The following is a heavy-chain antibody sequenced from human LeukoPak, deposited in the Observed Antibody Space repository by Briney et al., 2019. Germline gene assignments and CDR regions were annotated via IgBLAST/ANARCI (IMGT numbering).Heavy chain of an antibody. V-gene: IGHV4-59*01. D-gene: IGHD6-19*01. CDR2: IYCSGST. Sequence: ASETLSLTCSVSGGSISSYYWSWIRQPPGKGLEWIGYIYCSGSTNYNPSLKSRVTISVDTSKNQFSLKLSSVTAADTAVYYCARVVAVAGLASNFDYWGQGTLVTVSS. J-gene: IGHJ4*02. CDR1: GGSISSYY. CDR3: ARVVAVAGLASNFDY.